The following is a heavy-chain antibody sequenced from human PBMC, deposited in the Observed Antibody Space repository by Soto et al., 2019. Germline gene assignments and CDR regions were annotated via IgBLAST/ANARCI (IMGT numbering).Heavy chain of an antibody. CDR3: ARHRFPLSGPLIDY. CDR1: GASMSSYF. CDR2: IYYTGST. J-gene: IGHJ4*01. Sequence: SETLSLTCTVSGASMSSYFWTWIRQPPGKGLEWVASIYYTGSTNYNPSLKSRVTISVDTSKNQFSLKLTSVTAADTAVYYCARHRFPLSGPLIDYWGHGTLVTAPQ. D-gene: IGHD3-9*01. V-gene: IGHV4-59*08.